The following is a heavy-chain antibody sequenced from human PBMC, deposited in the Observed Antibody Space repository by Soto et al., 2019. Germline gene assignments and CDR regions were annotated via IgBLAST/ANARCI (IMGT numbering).Heavy chain of an antibody. V-gene: IGHV4-39*07. CDR3: AAHSLAARRDYYYYYGMDV. J-gene: IGHJ6*02. CDR2: IYYSGST. Sequence: SETLSLTCTVSGGSISSSSYYWGWIRQPPGKGLEWIGSIYYSGSTYYNPSLKSRVTISVDTSKNQFSLKLSSVTAADTAVYYCAAHSLAARRDYYYYYGMDVWGQGTTVTVSS. CDR1: GGSISSSSYY. D-gene: IGHD6-6*01.